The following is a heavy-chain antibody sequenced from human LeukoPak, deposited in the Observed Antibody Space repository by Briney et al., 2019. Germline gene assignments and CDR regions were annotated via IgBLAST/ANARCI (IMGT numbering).Heavy chain of an antibody. CDR2: ISYSGST. Sequence: SETLSLRCTVSGGSISSHYWNWIRQPRGKGLEWIGYISYSGSTKYNSSLKSRVTISVDTSKNQFSLKLKSMTAADTAVYYCARHLDDYGDYYFDHWGQGSLVTVSS. D-gene: IGHD4-17*01. J-gene: IGHJ4*02. CDR1: GGSISSHY. V-gene: IGHV4-59*08. CDR3: ARHLDDYGDYYFDH.